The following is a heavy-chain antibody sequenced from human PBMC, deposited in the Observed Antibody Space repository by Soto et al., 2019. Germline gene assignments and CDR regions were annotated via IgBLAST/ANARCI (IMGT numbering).Heavy chain of an antibody. V-gene: IGHV1-18*01. CDR2: ISAHNGNT. CDR1: GYAFTTYG. Sequence: QVHLVQSGAEVKKPGASVKVSCKGSGYAFTTYGITWVRQAPGQGLEWLGWISAHNGNTNYAQKLQGRVTVTRDTSTSTAYMELRSLRSDDTSVYYCARGRYGDYWGQGALVTVSS. CDR3: ARGRYGDY. D-gene: IGHD1-1*01. J-gene: IGHJ4*02.